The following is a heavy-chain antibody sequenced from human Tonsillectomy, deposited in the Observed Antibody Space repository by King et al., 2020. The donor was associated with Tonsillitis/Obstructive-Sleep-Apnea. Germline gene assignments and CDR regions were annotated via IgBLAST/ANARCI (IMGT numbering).Heavy chain of an antibody. Sequence: VQLVESGAEVKKPGESLRISCKGSVYSFTSYWISWVRQMPGKGLEWMGRIDPSDSYTNYSPSFQGHFTISAYKSLRTAYLQWSSLKASDTAMYYCARFSVWDDAFDIWGPGTMVTVSS. CDR2: IDPSDSYT. CDR3: ARFSVWDDAFDI. CDR1: VYSFTSYW. J-gene: IGHJ3*02. V-gene: IGHV5-10-1*01. D-gene: IGHD1-26*01.